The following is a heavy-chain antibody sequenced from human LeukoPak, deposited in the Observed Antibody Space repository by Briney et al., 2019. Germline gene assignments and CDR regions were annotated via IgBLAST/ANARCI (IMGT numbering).Heavy chain of an antibody. CDR1: GGSISSGGYY. CDR2: IYYSGST. V-gene: IGHV4-31*03. D-gene: IGHD3-22*01. CDR3: ARVSYDSSGYYLGFDP. Sequence: PSETLSLTCTVSGGSISSGGYYWSWLRQHPGKGLEWIGYIYYSGSTYYNPSLKSRVTISVDTSKNQFSLKLSSVTASDTAVYYCARVSYDSSGYYLGFDPWGQGTLVTVSS. J-gene: IGHJ5*02.